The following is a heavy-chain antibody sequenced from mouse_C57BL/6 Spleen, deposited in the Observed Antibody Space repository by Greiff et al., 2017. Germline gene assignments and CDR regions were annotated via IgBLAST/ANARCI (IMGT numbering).Heavy chain of an antibody. V-gene: IGHV1-26*01. CDR2: INPNNGGT. CDR3: ARGAHPFYAMDY. CDR1: GSPFTHYY. Sequence: QLQQPEPELVKPGASVKISCKASGSPFTHYYMNWVKRSHGKSLEWIGDINPNNGGTSYNQKFKGKATLTVDKSSSTAYMELRSLTSEDSAVYYCARGAHPFYAMDYWGQGTSVTVSS. J-gene: IGHJ4*01.